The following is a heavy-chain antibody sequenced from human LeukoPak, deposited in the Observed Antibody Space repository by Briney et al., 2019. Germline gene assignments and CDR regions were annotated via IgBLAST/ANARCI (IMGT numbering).Heavy chain of an antibody. J-gene: IGHJ3*02. CDR1: GGSISSYY. CDR3: ARDGYYDFWSGYYFRAFDI. Sequence: SETLSLTCTVSGGSISSYYWSWIRQPAGKGLEWIGRIYTSGSTNYNPSLKSRVTMSVDTSKNQFSLKLSSVTAADTAVYYCARDGYYDFWSGYYFRAFDIWGQGTMVTVSS. D-gene: IGHD3-3*01. CDR2: IYTSGST. V-gene: IGHV4-4*07.